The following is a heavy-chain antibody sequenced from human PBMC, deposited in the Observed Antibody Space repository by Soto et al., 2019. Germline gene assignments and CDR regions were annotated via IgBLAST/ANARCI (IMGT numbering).Heavy chain of an antibody. D-gene: IGHD3-22*01. CDR3: ARLDYFDSSGPDPEDYYGMDV. J-gene: IGHJ6*04. V-gene: IGHV1-3*01. CDR1: GYTFTSYA. Sequence: ASVKVSCKASGYTFTSYAMHWVRQAPGQRLEWMGWINAGNGNTKYSQKFQGRVTITRDTSASTAYMELSSLRSEDTAVYYCARLDYFDSSGPDPEDYYGMDVWGKGTTVTVSS. CDR2: INAGNGNT.